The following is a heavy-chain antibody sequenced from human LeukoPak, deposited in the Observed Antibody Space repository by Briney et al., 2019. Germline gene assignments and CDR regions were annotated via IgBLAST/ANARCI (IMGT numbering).Heavy chain of an antibody. Sequence: GGSLRHSCAASGFTVSSNYMIWVRQAPGKGLEWGSVIYSGDSPYYADSVKGRFTISRDNPKNTLYLQMNSLRAEHTPVYPCARDPAPNYHWMDVWVEGTTVTVRS. CDR2: IYSGDSP. CDR3: ARDPAPNYHWMDV. V-gene: IGHV3-66*01. J-gene: IGHJ6*04. CDR1: GFTVSSNY.